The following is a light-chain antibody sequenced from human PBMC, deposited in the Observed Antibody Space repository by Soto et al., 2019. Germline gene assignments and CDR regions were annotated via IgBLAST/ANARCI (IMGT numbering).Light chain of an antibody. CDR1: QSVSSN. Sequence: EIVMTQSPATLSVSPGERATLSCRASQSVSSNLAWYQQKPGQAPRLLIYGASTRATGIPARFSGSGSGTAFTLIIISLQSEDFSVYYCQQYNNWSPWTFGQGTKVEIK. CDR3: QQYNNWSPWT. J-gene: IGKJ1*01. V-gene: IGKV3-15*01. CDR2: GAS.